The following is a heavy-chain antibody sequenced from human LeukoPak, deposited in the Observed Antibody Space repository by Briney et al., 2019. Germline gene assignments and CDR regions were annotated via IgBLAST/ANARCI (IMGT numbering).Heavy chain of an antibody. J-gene: IGHJ4*02. CDR2: IYYSGST. CDR3: ARVAAAGQFDY. Sequence: TSETLSLTCTVSGGSISSSSYYWGWIRQPPGKGLEWIGSIYYSGSTYYNPSLKSRVTISVDTSKNQFSLKLSSVTAADTAVYYCARVAAAGQFDYWGQGTLVTVSS. V-gene: IGHV4-39*01. CDR1: GGSISSSSYY. D-gene: IGHD6-13*01.